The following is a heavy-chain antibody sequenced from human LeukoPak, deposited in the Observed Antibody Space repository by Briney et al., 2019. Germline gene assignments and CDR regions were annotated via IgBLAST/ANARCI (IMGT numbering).Heavy chain of an antibody. V-gene: IGHV3-64*01. D-gene: IGHD3-10*01. CDR1: GFTFSSYA. Sequence: GGSLRLSCAASGFTFSSYAMHWVRQAPGKGLEYVSAISSNGGSTYYANSVKGRFTISRDNSKNTLFLQMNSLRAEDTAVYYCAKGAMVRGVLDYWGQGTLVTVSS. CDR3: AKGAMVRGVLDY. J-gene: IGHJ4*02. CDR2: ISSNGGST.